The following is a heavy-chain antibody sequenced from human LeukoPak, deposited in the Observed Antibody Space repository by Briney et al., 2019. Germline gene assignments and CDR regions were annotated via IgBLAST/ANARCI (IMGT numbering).Heavy chain of an antibody. Sequence: GGSLRLSCAASGFPFSGSALHWVRQASGKGLEWVGRIRSKANSYATAYAASVKGRFTISRDDSKNTAYLQMNSLKTEDTAVYYCSKGGIIDYWGQGTLVTVSS. CDR3: SKGGIIDY. CDR1: GFPFSGSA. D-gene: IGHD2-15*01. CDR2: IRSKANSYAT. V-gene: IGHV3-73*01. J-gene: IGHJ4*02.